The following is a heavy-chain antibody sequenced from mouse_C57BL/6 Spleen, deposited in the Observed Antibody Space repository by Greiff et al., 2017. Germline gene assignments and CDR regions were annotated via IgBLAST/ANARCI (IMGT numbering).Heavy chain of an antibody. CDR1: GFNIKDDY. D-gene: IGHD1-1*01. V-gene: IGHV14-4*01. CDR3: TTDYGSSSYAY. Sequence: EVKLMESGAELVRPGASVKLSCTASGFNIKDDYMHWVKQRPEQGLEWIGWIDPENGDTEYASKFQGKATITADTSSNTADLQLSSLTSEDTAVYYCTTDYGSSSYAYWGQGTLVTVSA. CDR2: IDPENGDT. J-gene: IGHJ3*01.